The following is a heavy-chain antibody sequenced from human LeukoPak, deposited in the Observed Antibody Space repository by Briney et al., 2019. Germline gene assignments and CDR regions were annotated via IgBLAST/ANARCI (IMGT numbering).Heavy chain of an antibody. D-gene: IGHD3-22*01. CDR2: INPNSGGT. V-gene: IGHV1-2*02. CDR3: ARASGTMIVPDY. J-gene: IGHJ4*02. Sequence: ASVKVSCKASGYTFTGYYMHWVRQAPGQGLEWMGWINPNSGGTNYAQKFQGRVTMTRNTSISTAYMELSSLRSEDTAVYYCARASGTMIVPDYWGQGTLVNVSS. CDR1: GYTFTGYY.